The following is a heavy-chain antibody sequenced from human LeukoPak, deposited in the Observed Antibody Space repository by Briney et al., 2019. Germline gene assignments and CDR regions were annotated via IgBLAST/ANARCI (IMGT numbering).Heavy chain of an antibody. V-gene: IGHV3-9*01. J-gene: IGHJ4*02. D-gene: IGHD1-26*01. CDR3: ASALEVGALDY. Sequence: GGSLRLSCSASGFTFSSDGMHWVRQAPGKGLEWVSGISWNSGSIGYADSVKGRFTISRDNAKNSLYLQMNSLRAEDTALYYCASALEVGALDYWGQGTLVTVSS. CDR2: ISWNSGSI. CDR1: GFTFSSDG.